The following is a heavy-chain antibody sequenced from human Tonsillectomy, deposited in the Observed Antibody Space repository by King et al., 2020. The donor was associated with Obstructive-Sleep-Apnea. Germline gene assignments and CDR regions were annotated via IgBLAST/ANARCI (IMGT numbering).Heavy chain of an antibody. CDR3: ANCEGDDAFDI. V-gene: IGHV3-30*18. Sequence: QLVESGGGVVQPGRSLRLSCAASGFTFSSYGMHWVRQAPGKGLEWVAVISYDGSNKYYADSVKGRFTISRDNSKNTLYLQMNSLRAEDTAVYYCANCEGDDAFDIWGQGTMVTVSS. D-gene: IGHD2-21*01. J-gene: IGHJ3*02. CDR2: ISYDGSNK. CDR1: GFTFSSYG.